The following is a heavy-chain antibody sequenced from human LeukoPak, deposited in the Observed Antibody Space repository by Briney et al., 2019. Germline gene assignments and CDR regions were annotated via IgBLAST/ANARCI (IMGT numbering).Heavy chain of an antibody. Sequence: ASVKVSCKVSGYTLTELSMHWVRQAPGKGLEWMGGFDPEDGETIYAQKFQGRVTMTEDTSTDTAYMELSSLRSEDTALYYCATGLRYFDWLPYDYWGQGTLVTVSS. CDR2: FDPEDGET. J-gene: IGHJ4*02. CDR3: ATGLRYFDWLPYDY. CDR1: GYTLTELS. D-gene: IGHD3-9*01. V-gene: IGHV1-24*01.